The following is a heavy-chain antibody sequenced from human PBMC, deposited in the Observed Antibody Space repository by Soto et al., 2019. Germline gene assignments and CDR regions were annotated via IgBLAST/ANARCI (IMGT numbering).Heavy chain of an antibody. Sequence: EVQLLESGGGLVQPGGSLRLSCVGSGFTFINHAMNWVRQAPGKGLEWVSGVSGGGDRTFDADSVKGRFTISRDNSKNTVNLLMNSLRADDTALYYCARKVLGSTTRPDYWYFDLWGRGTLVTVSS. V-gene: IGHV3-23*01. CDR2: VSGGGDRT. D-gene: IGHD3-16*01. J-gene: IGHJ2*01. CDR3: ARKVLGSTTRPDYWYFDL. CDR1: GFTFINHA.